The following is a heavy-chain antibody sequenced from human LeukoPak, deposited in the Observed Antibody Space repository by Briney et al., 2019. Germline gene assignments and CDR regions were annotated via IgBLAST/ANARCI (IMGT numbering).Heavy chain of an antibody. CDR2: IRSSGSIK. J-gene: IGHJ4*02. CDR1: GFTFSDYY. D-gene: IGHD2-2*01. V-gene: IGHV3-11*04. Sequence: GGSLRLSCAASGFTFSDYYMSWIRQAPGKGLEWVSYIRSSGSIKFYADSVRGRFTISRANAKNSLYLQMNSLRAEDTAVYYCARADCSSSSCYEFDYWGQGTLVTVSS. CDR3: ARADCSSSSCYEFDY.